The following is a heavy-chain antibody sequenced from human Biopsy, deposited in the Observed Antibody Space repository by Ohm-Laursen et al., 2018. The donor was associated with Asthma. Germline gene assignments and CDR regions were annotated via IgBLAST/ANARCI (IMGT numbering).Heavy chain of an antibody. J-gene: IGHJ6*02. CDR3: ARGPELDV. Sequence: TLSLTWDVYPGSFSGFFWTWTRQSPGKGLEWIGETNERGVTNNNPSLKSRVIISIDTYWNRVSLKLTSVTAADTAVYYCARGPELDVWGQGTTVTVSS. CDR1: PGSFSGFF. CDR2: TNERGVT. V-gene: IGHV4-34*01.